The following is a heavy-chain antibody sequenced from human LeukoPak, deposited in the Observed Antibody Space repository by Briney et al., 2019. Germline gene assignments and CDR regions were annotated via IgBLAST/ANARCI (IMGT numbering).Heavy chain of an antibody. D-gene: IGHD1-26*01. J-gene: IGHJ4*02. CDR1: GFVFDSHA. CDR2: ISSSSSYI. V-gene: IGHV3-21*01. CDR3: ARVGPGSYSPFDY. Sequence: GALRLSCAGSGFVFDSHALTWVRQAPGKGLEWVSSISSSSSYIYYADSVKGRFTISRDNAKNSLYLQMNSLRAEDTAVYYCARVGPGSYSPFDYWGQGTLVTVSS.